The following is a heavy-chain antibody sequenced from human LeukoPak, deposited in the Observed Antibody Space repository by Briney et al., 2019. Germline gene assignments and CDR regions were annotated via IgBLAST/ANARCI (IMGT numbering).Heavy chain of an antibody. V-gene: IGHV4-59*12. CDR3: ARTGDWSYFDY. CDR1: GGSISSYY. D-gene: IGHD2-21*02. CDR2: IYYSGST. J-gene: IGHJ4*02. Sequence: SETLSLTCTVSGGSISSYYWSWIRQPPGKGLEWIGYIYYSGSTNYNPSLKSRVTMSVDTSKNQFSLKLSSVTVADTAVYYCARTGDWSYFDYWGQGTLVTVSS.